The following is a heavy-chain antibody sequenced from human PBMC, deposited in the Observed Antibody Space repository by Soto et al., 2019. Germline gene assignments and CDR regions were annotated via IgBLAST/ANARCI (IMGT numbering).Heavy chain of an antibody. Sequence: TMSPTYTVSDGSTSSGVYYLSWIRQQPGKGLEWIGYIYYSGSTYYNPNLKSRVTITTDTSTSQVSLKLSCVTADDTAVYYCARTSVGYGSGIDWFDPWGQGTLVTVSS. J-gene: IGHJ5*02. CDR3: ARTSVGYGSGIDWFDP. D-gene: IGHD3-10*01. V-gene: IGHV4-30-4*01. CDR1: DGSTSSGVYY. CDR2: IYYSGST.